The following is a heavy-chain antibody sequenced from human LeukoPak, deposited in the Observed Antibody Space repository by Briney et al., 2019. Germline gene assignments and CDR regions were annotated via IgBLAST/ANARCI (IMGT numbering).Heavy chain of an antibody. Sequence: PSETLSLTCAVYGGPFSGYYWSWIRQPPGKGLEWIGEINHSGSTNYNPSLKSRVTISVDTSKNQFSLKLSSVTAADTAVYYCARMGYYDSSGYPPSDYWGQGTLVTVSS. CDR2: INHSGST. V-gene: IGHV4-34*01. J-gene: IGHJ4*02. CDR3: ARMGYYDSSGYPPSDY. D-gene: IGHD3-22*01. CDR1: GGPFSGYY.